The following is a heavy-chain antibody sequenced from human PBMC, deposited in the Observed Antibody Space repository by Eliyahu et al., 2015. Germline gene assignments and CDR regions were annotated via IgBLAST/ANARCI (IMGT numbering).Heavy chain of an antibody. J-gene: IGHJ4*02. Sequence: GRFTISRDNAKNSLYLQMNSLRAKNTAVYYCATGDTAMVDYWGQGTLVTVSS. D-gene: IGHD5-18*01. V-gene: IGHV3-11*06. CDR3: ATGDTAMVDY.